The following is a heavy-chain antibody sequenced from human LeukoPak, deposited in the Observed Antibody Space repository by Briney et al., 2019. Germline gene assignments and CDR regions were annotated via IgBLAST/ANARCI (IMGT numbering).Heavy chain of an antibody. Sequence: PGGSLRLSCAASGFTFSAFAMNWVRHVPGKGLQWLAFIQSDGSYEFYADYVKGRFTISRDNSKKPVFLQMNSLRPEDTATYYCAKDQGVVGSYDYWGQGALVTVSS. CDR3: AKDQGVVGSYDY. J-gene: IGHJ4*02. CDR2: IQSDGSYE. V-gene: IGHV3-30*02. D-gene: IGHD3-16*01. CDR1: GFTFSAFA.